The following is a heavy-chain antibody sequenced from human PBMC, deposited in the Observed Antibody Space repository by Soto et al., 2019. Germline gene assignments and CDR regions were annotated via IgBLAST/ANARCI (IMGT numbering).Heavy chain of an antibody. CDR1: GFTFSSYG. J-gene: IGHJ4*02. D-gene: IGHD1-26*01. V-gene: IGHV3-30*18. CDR3: VKAVGPTAPSSRIFDY. Sequence: PGGSLRLSCAASGFTFSSYGMHWVRQAPGKGLEWVAVISYDGSNKYYADSVKGRFTISRDNSKNTLNLQMSSLRAGDTAVYYCVKAVGPTAPSSRIFDYWGLGTLVTVSS. CDR2: ISYDGSNK.